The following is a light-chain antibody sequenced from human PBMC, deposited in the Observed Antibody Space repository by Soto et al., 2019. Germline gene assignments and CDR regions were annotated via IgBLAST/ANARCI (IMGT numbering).Light chain of an antibody. CDR2: EVT. Sequence: QSALTQPRSASGSPGQSITISCTGTSSDVGGYNYVSWYQQHPGKAPKLIINEVTKRPSGVPDRFSGSKSGNTASLTVSGLQAEDEADYFCSSYAGRNSIYVFGTGTKLTVL. CDR3: SSYAGRNSIYV. J-gene: IGLJ1*01. V-gene: IGLV2-8*01. CDR1: SSDVGGYNY.